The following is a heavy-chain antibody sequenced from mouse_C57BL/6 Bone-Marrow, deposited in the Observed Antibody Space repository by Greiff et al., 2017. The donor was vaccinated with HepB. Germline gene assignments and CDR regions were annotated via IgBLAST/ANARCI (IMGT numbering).Heavy chain of an antibody. CDR1: GFTFSSYG. CDR3: ARHFSY. V-gene: IGHV5-6*01. CDR2: ISSGGSYT. J-gene: IGHJ3*01. Sequence: EVKLMESGGDLVKPGGSLKLSCAASGFTFSSYGMSWVRQTPDKRLEWVATISSGGSYTYYPDSVKGRFTISRDNAKTTLYLQMSSLKSEDTAMYYCARHFSYWGQGTLVTVSA.